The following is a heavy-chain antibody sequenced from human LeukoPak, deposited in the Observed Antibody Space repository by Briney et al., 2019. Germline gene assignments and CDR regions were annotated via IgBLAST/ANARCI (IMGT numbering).Heavy chain of an antibody. CDR3: ARSIVRGWYGSVGGDSKGFDY. Sequence: GGSLRLSCAASGFTFSSYSMNWVRQAPGKGLEWVSSISSSSSYIYYADSVKGRFTISRDNAKNSLYLQMNSLRAEDTAVYYCARSIVRGWYGSVGGDSKGFDYWGQGTLVTVSS. CDR2: ISSSSSYI. V-gene: IGHV3-21*01. J-gene: IGHJ4*02. D-gene: IGHD3-10*02. CDR1: GFTFSSYS.